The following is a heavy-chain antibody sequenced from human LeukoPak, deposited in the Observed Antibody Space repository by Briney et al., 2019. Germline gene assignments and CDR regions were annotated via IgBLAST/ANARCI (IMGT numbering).Heavy chain of an antibody. Sequence: GRSLRLSCSASGFTFNDCGMHWVRQTPDKGLEWVAVSSYGGRNSYYVDSVKGRFTISRDTSQSTLYLQMNSLRPEDTALYYCVKEASSGSYRTADFWGQGTLVTVSS. V-gene: IGHV3-30*18. D-gene: IGHD6-19*01. CDR3: VKEASSGSYRTADF. CDR1: GFTFNDCG. J-gene: IGHJ4*02. CDR2: SSYGGRNS.